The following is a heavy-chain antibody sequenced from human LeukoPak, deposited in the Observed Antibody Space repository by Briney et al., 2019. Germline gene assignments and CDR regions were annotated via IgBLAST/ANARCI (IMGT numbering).Heavy chain of an antibody. CDR3: ARGQDTAMENLDY. Sequence: ASVKVSCKASGYTFTSYDINWVRQATGHRLEWMGWMNPNSGNTGYAQKFQRRVTMTRNTSISTTYMELSSLRSEDTAVYYCARGQDTAMENLDYWGQGTLVTVSS. D-gene: IGHD5-18*01. CDR1: GYTFTSYD. J-gene: IGHJ4*02. V-gene: IGHV1-8*01. CDR2: MNPNSGNT.